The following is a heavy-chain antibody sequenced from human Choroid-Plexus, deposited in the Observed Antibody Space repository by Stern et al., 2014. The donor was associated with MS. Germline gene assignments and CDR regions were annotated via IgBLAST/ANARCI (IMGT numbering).Heavy chain of an antibody. D-gene: IGHD2/OR15-2a*01. CDR3: AKDRQYLTYFFDH. J-gene: IGHJ5*02. CDR2: VSHDGSYK. V-gene: IGHV3-30*18. CDR1: GFTFGSCG. Sequence: VHLVESGGGVVQPGRPLRLSCVASGFTFGSCGMHWVRQAPGKGLEWVGGVSHDGSYKYYADSVKGRFTISRDNSQNTLYMQMSSLRPEDTAVYYCAKDRQYLTYFFDHWGQGSLVTVSS.